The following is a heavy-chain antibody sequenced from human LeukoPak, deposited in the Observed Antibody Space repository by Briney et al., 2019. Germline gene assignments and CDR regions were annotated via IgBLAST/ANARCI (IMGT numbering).Heavy chain of an antibody. CDR2: VFPRSGDT. V-gene: IGHV1-2*02. CDR1: GYTFSDYY. J-gene: IGHJ1*01. D-gene: IGHD5/OR15-5a*01. Sequence: ASVKVSCKASGYTFSDYYIHWVRQAPGEGLEGVGGVFPRSGDTYYSQRFHGRVAMTTDTSINTAYMELSRLKSDDTGVYFCARPPRDLVSAAPFPFWGQGTLVTVSS. CDR3: ARPPRDLVSAAPFPF.